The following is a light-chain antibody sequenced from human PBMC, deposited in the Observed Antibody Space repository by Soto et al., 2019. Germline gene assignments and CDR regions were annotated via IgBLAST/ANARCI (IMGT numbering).Light chain of an antibody. J-gene: IGLJ1*01. Sequence: SYELTQPPSVSVAPGQTARITCGGNNIGSKSVHWYQQKPRQAPVLVVYDDSDRPSGIPERFSGSNSGNTATLTISRVEDGDEADYYCQVWDSSSDHLYVLGTGTKLTVL. CDR3: QVWDSSSDHLYV. V-gene: IGLV3-21*02. CDR2: DDS. CDR1: NIGSKS.